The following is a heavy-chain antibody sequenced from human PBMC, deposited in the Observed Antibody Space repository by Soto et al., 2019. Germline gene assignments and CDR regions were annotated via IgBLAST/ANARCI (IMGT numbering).Heavy chain of an antibody. J-gene: IGHJ4*02. V-gene: IGHV4-59*01. D-gene: IGHD3-10*01. CDR2: IHYSGST. Sequence: QVQLQESGPGLVKPSETLSLTCTVSGASISSYYWSWIRQPPGKGLDWIGYIHYSGSTNYNPSLKRRVIISIDTSKNQFSLTLSSVTAADTAVYYCARHSQNGPPLWFGELLSWGQGTLVTVSS. CDR3: ARHSQNGPPLWFGELLS. CDR1: GASISSYY.